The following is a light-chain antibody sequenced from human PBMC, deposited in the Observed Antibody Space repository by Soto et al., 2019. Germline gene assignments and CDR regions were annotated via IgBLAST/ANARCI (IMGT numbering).Light chain of an antibody. CDR2: EVS. V-gene: IGLV2-8*01. CDR1: SNDVGNYNY. CDR3: SSYSGTNNLQI. J-gene: IGLJ2*01. Sequence: QSVLTQPPSASGSPGQSVTISCTGTSNDVGNYNYVSWYQQHPGKAPKVLISEVSKRPSGVPDRFSGSKSGNMASLTVSGLQAEDEADYYCSSYSGTNNLQIFGGGTKLTVL.